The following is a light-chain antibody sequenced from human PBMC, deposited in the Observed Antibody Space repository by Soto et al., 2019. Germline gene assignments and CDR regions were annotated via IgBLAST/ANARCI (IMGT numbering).Light chain of an antibody. Sequence: QSALTQPASVSGSPGQSITISCTGTSSDVGGYNYVSWYQQHPGKAPKLMIYEVSNRPSGVSNRFSGSKSGNTASLTISGLQAEDEADYYCSSYTSSSTGSYVFGTGTKLTVL. CDR2: EVS. CDR1: SSDVGGYNY. J-gene: IGLJ1*01. V-gene: IGLV2-14*01. CDR3: SSYTSSSTGSYV.